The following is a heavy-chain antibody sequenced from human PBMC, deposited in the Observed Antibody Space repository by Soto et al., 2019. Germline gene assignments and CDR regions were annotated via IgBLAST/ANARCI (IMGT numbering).Heavy chain of an antibody. CDR3: AREHELLGQKDLGN. CDR2: IFYSGAT. Sequence: QVQLQESGPGLVKPSQTLSLTCTVSGASIGSPGYYWNWIRQHPGKGLEWIGYIFYSGATYYNPSLKSRVTISSDTSKNQFSLTVTSVTAADTAMYYCAREHELLGQKDLGNWGQGTLVTVSS. J-gene: IGHJ4*02. V-gene: IGHV4-31*03. D-gene: IGHD1-7*01. CDR1: GASIGSPGYY.